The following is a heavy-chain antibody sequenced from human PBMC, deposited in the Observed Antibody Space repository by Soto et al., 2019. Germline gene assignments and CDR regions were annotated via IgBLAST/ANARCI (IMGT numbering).Heavy chain of an antibody. Sequence: QVQLQESGPELVKPSGTLSLTCNVSGGSITSSNWWNWVRQPPGKGLEWIGEIYYSGSTNYNPSLKGLVTISGDKSKNQFAGSLNAVPAADTAGYYWARASADDSGSFDSGGQGTLVTVSS. CDR2: IYYSGST. CDR3: ARASADDSGSFDS. V-gene: IGHV4-4*02. CDR1: GGSITSSNW. J-gene: IGHJ4*02. D-gene: IGHD6-6*01.